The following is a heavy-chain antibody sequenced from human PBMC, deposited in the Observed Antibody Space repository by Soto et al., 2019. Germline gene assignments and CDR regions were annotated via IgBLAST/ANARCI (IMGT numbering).Heavy chain of an antibody. J-gene: IGHJ5*02. V-gene: IGHV4-30-2*01. CDR3: ARTPAP. CDR2: IYQNGST. D-gene: IGHD6-25*01. Sequence: QLQLQESGSGLVKPSHTRSLTCAGSGCSISRGGYSWSWIRQPPAKGLECIGYIYQNGSTYSNPSLKSLVTISVDPSKNQFSLKLRSVTASDTAVYYSARTPAPWGQGNLLTVDS. CDR1: GCSISRGGYS.